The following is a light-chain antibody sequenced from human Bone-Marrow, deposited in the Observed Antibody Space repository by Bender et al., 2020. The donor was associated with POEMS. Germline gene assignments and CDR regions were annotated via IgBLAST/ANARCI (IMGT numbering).Light chain of an antibody. CDR1: SRDVGGYNY. J-gene: IGLJ2*01. CDR3: CSYAGSYNLV. Sequence: QSALTQPHSVSGSPGQSVTISCTGTSRDVGGYNYVSWYQQHPGKAPKLMIYDVTKRPSGVPDRFSGSKSGNTASLTVSGLQAEDEADYYCCSYAGSYNLVFGGGTKLTVL. CDR2: DVT. V-gene: IGLV2-11*01.